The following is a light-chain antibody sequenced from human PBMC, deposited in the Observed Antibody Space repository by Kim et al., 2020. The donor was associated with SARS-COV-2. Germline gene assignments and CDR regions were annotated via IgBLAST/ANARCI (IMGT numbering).Light chain of an antibody. V-gene: IGLV2-23*02. Sequence: QSLTIPCTGTSSGVGSYNLVSWYQQHPGKAPKIMIYEVSKRPSGVSNRFSGSKSGNTASLTISGLQAEDEADYYCCSYAGSNTYVVFGGGTQLTVL. J-gene: IGLJ2*01. CDR1: SSGVGSYNL. CDR3: CSYAGSNTYVV. CDR2: EVS.